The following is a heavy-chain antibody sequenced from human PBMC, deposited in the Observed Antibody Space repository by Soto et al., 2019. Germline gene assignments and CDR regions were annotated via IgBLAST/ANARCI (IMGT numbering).Heavy chain of an antibody. D-gene: IGHD6-13*01. CDR1: GGSISSGGYS. CDR2: IYYSEST. CDR3: ARLPGYSSSYWFDP. V-gene: IGHV4-31*03. Sequence: PSETLSLTCTVSGGSISSGGYSWSWIRQHPGKGGEWIGYIYYSESTYYNPSLKSRVTISVDTSKNQFSLKLSSVTAAYTAVYYCARLPGYSSSYWFDPWGQGTLVTVSS. J-gene: IGHJ5*02.